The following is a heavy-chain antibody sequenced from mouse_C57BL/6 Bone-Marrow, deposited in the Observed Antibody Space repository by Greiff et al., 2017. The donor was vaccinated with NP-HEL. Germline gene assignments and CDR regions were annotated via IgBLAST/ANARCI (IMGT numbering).Heavy chain of an antibody. CDR1: EYEFPSHD. CDR3: VNLLWYPYLYFDV. V-gene: IGHV5-2*01. D-gene: IGHD2-1*01. Sequence: DVKLVESGGGLVQPGESLKLSCESNEYEFPSHDMSWVRKTPEKRLELVAAINSDGGSIYYPDTMERRVIISRDNTKKTLYLQMSSLRSEDTALYYFVNLLWYPYLYFDVWGTGTTGTVSS. J-gene: IGHJ1*03. CDR2: INSDGGSI.